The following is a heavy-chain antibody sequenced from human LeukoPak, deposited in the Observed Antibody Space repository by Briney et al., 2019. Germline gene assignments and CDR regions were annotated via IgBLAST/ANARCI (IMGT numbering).Heavy chain of an antibody. D-gene: IGHD3-3*02. Sequence: GGSLRLSCAASGFTFSNYWMNWVRQAPGKGLEWLANIKEDGSEKYHVDSVKGRFIISRDHAKNSLYLQMNSLRAEDTAVYYCARDSQHLNFDYWGQGTLVTVSS. CDR1: GFTFSNYW. CDR2: IKEDGSEK. CDR3: ARDSQHLNFDY. J-gene: IGHJ4*02. V-gene: IGHV3-7*04.